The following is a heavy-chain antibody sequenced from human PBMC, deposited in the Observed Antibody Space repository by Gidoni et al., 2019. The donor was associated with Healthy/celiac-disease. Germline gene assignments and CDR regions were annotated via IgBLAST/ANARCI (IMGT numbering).Heavy chain of an antibody. CDR2: ISVSGGST. J-gene: IGHJ4*02. Sequence: EVQLLESGGGVVQPGGCLRLSCAASGFTFSSYAMSWVRQAPGKGLEWVSAISVSGGSTYYADSVKGRFTISRDNFKNTLYLQMNSLRAEDTAVYYCAKSIGDYFSDYWGQGTLVTVSS. D-gene: IGHD4-17*01. CDR3: AKSIGDYFSDY. CDR1: GFTFSSYA. V-gene: IGHV3-23*01.